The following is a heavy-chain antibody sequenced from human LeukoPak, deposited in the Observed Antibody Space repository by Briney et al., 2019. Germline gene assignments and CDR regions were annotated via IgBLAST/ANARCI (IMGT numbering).Heavy chain of an antibody. V-gene: IGHV1-2*02. J-gene: IGHJ6*02. CDR3: ATYYDCSGYHYYYYYGMDV. D-gene: IGHD3-22*01. CDR2: INPNSGGT. CDR1: GYTFTCYD. Sequence: ASVKVSCTASGYTFTCYDMHWVRQAPGQGLEWMGWINPNSGGTNYAQMFQGRVTMTRDTSISTAYMELSRLRSVDTAVYYGATYYDCSGYHYYYYYGMDVWGQGTTVTVSS.